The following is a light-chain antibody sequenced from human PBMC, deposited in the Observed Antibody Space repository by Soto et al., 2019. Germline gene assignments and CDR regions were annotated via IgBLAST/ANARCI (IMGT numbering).Light chain of an antibody. CDR2: DVS. CDR1: SSDVGGYNY. J-gene: IGLJ2*01. CDR3: SSYTSSSTPVV. Sequence: QSALTQPASVSGSPGQSITISCTGTSSDVGGYNYVSWYQQHPGKPPKLMIYDVSNRPSGVSNRFSGSKSGNTASLTISGLQAEDEADYYFSSYTSSSTPVVFGGGTQLTVL. V-gene: IGLV2-14*01.